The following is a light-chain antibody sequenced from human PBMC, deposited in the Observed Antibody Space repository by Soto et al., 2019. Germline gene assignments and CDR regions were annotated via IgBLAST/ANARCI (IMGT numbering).Light chain of an antibody. CDR3: QQRSNWPRLT. Sequence: EIVLTQSPATLSLSPGERATLSCRASQSVSSYLAWYQQKPGQPPRLLIYDASNRATGIPARFSGSGSGTDFTLTISSPEPEDFAVYYCQQRSNWPRLTFGGGTKVEIK. J-gene: IGKJ4*01. CDR2: DAS. CDR1: QSVSSY. V-gene: IGKV3-11*01.